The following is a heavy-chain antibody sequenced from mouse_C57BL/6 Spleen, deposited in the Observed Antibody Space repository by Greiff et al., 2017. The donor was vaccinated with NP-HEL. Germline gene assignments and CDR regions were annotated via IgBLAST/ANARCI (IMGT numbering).Heavy chain of an antibody. V-gene: IGHV1-81*01. CDR1: GYTFTSYG. CDR2: IYPRSGNT. CDR3: ARLGGSSGYFDY. J-gene: IGHJ2*01. D-gene: IGHD3-2*02. Sequence: VQLQQSGAELARPGASVKLSCKASGYTFTSYGISWVKQRTGQGLEWIGEIYPRSGNTYYNEKFKGKATLTADKSSSTAYMELRSLTSEDSAVYFCARLGGSSGYFDYWGQGTTRTVSS.